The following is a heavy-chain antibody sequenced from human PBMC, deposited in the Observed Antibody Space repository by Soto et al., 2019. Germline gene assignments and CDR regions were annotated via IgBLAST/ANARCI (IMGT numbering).Heavy chain of an antibody. Sequence: GGSLRLSCSASGFTFSSYSMHWVRQAPGKGLEFVAVIRNNGISTYYADSVKGRFTISRDNSKNTLYLQMNSLRVEDTAVYYCAKIGSSSSVSLPLVLLDYWGQGALVTVSS. CDR3: AKIGSSSSVSLPLVLLDY. V-gene: IGHV3-64*04. J-gene: IGHJ4*02. D-gene: IGHD6-6*01. CDR2: IRNNGIST. CDR1: GFTFSSYS.